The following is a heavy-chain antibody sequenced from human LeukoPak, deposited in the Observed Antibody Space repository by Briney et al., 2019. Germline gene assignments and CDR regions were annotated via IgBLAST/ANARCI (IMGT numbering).Heavy chain of an antibody. CDR3: ARGGGSGYAPYLAFDI. CDR2: IYSGGST. J-gene: IGHJ3*02. D-gene: IGHD5-12*01. CDR1: GFTVSSSY. Sequence: PGGSLRLSCAASGFTVSSSYMSWVRQAPGKGLEWVSVIYSGGSTYYADSVKGRFTISRDNSKNTLYLQMNSLKAEDTAVYYCARGGGSGYAPYLAFDIWGQGTMVTVSS. V-gene: IGHV3-66*01.